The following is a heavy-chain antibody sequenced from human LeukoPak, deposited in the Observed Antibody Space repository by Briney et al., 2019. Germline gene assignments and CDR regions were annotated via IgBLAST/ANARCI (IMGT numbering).Heavy chain of an antibody. Sequence: GGSLRLSCAASGFTFSSYAMRWVRQAPGKGLEYVSAISSNGGSTYYANSVKGRFTISRDNSKNTLYLQMGSLRAEDMAVYYCARVEDYYYYMDVWGKGTTVTVSS. CDR1: GFTFSSYA. D-gene: IGHD5-24*01. CDR3: ARVEDYYYYMDV. J-gene: IGHJ6*03. CDR2: ISSNGGST. V-gene: IGHV3-64*01.